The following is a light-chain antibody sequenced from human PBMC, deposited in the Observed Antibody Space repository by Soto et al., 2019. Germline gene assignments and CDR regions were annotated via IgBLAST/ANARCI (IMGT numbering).Light chain of an antibody. Sequence: ESVLTQAPGTLSLYPGERATLSCRASQSVSSSYLAWYQQKPGQAPRLLIYGASSRATGIPDRFSGSGSGTDFTLTISRLEPEDFAVYYCQQYGSSPQTFGQGTKVDIK. CDR1: QSVSSSY. CDR3: QQYGSSPQT. J-gene: IGKJ1*01. V-gene: IGKV3-20*01. CDR2: GAS.